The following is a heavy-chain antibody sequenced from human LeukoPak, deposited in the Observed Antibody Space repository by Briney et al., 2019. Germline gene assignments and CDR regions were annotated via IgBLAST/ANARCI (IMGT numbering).Heavy chain of an antibody. Sequence: ASVNVSCKAYGYTFTSYDINWVRQATRQGLEWMGWMNPSSGNTGYAQKFQGRVTMTRNTSISTAYMELSRLRTEDTAVCYCASSGGSSSSFSYYYGMDVWGQGTTVTVSS. CDR2: MNPSSGNT. J-gene: IGHJ6*02. V-gene: IGHV1-8*01. CDR1: GYTFTSYD. D-gene: IGHD6-6*01. CDR3: ASSGGSSSSFSYYYGMDV.